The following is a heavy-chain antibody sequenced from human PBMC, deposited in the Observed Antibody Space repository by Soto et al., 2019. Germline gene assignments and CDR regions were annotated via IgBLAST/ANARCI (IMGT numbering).Heavy chain of an antibody. V-gene: IGHV4-59*01. CDR1: GCSISSYY. Sequence: SETLSLTCTVSGCSISSYYWSWIRQPPGKGLEWIGYIYYSGSTNYNPSLKSRVTISVDTSKNQFSLKLSSVTAADTAVYYCARDRVGVSSYYGMDVWGQGTTVTVSS. J-gene: IGHJ6*02. CDR3: ARDRVGVSSYYGMDV. CDR2: IYYSGST. D-gene: IGHD3-10*01.